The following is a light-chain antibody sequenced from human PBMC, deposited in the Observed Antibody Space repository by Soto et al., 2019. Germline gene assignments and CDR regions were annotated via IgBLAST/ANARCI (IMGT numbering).Light chain of an antibody. CDR2: EVS. Sequence: QSVLTQPPSASGSPGQSVTISCTGTSSDVGGYNYVSWYQQHPGKAPKLMIYEVSNRPSGVPDRFSGSKSGNTASLTVSVLQDEDEADYYCSSYAGSNNYVFGTGTKVTVL. CDR3: SSYAGSNNYV. V-gene: IGLV2-8*01. J-gene: IGLJ1*01. CDR1: SSDVGGYNY.